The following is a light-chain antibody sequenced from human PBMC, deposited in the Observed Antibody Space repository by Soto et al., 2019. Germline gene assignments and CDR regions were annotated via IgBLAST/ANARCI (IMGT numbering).Light chain of an antibody. V-gene: IGKV3-15*01. Sequence: EIVLTQSPATLSVSPGERATLSCRASHSVSSNLAWYQQKPGQSPRLLIFGVSTRATGIPARFSGSGSGTEFTLTISSLQSEDFAVYYCQQRSNWPITFGQGTRLEIK. CDR1: HSVSSN. CDR2: GVS. CDR3: QQRSNWPIT. J-gene: IGKJ5*01.